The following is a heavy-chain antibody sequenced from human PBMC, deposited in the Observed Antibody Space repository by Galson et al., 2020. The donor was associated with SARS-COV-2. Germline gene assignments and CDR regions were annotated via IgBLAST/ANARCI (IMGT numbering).Heavy chain of an antibody. CDR1: GGSISSTTSY. CDR3: ARDPYSSGSYRS. J-gene: IGHJ5*02. Sequence: SETLSLTCSVSGGSISSTTSYCAWIRQPPGKGLEYIGSIHYGGSTSYSPSLKTRVTMSVDTSKNQFSLKLTSVTAADTAVYFCARDPYSSGSYRSWGQGTLVTVSS. CDR2: IHYGGST. D-gene: IGHD6-19*01. V-gene: IGHV4-39*07.